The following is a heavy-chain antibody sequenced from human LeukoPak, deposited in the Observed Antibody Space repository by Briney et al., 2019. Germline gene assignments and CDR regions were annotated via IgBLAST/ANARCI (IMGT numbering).Heavy chain of an antibody. V-gene: IGHV1-46*01. J-gene: IGHJ4*02. D-gene: IGHD3-22*01. CDR3: ARDPPTYYYDSSGYYGY. CDR1: GYSFTSNY. CDR2: IYPRDGST. Sequence: ASVKVSCKVSGYSFTSNYIHWVRQAPGQGLEWMGMIYPRDGSTSYAQRFQDRVTVTRDTSTSTVHMELSGLRSEDTTVYYCARDPPTYYYDSSGYYGYWGQGTLVTVSS.